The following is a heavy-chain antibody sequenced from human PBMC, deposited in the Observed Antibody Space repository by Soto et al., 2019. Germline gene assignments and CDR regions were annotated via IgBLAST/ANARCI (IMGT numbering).Heavy chain of an antibody. V-gene: IGHV1-69*13. CDR2: IIPIFGTA. J-gene: IGHJ6*02. CDR3: ARTRGIAAAGGIDV. CDR1: GGTFSSYA. Sequence: ASVKVSCKASGGTFSSYAISWVRQAPGQGLEWMGGIIPIFGTANYAQKFQGRVTITADESTSTAYMELSSLRSEDTAVYYCARTRGIAAAGGIDVWGQGTSVTVSS. D-gene: IGHD6-13*01.